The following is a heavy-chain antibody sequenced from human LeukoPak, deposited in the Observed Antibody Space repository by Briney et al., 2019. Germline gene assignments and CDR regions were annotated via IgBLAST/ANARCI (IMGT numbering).Heavy chain of an antibody. J-gene: IGHJ4*02. D-gene: IGHD3-16*01. V-gene: IGHV3-30*01. CDR2: ISYDGSNK. CDR1: GFTFSSYA. Sequence: GGSLRLSCAASGFTFSSYAMHWVRQAPGKGLEWVAVISYDGSNKYYADSVKGRFTISRDNSKNTLYLQMNSLRAEDTAVYYCARDPDSVNDYVWGSQPFDYWGQGTLVTVSS. CDR3: ARDPDSVNDYVWGSQPFDY.